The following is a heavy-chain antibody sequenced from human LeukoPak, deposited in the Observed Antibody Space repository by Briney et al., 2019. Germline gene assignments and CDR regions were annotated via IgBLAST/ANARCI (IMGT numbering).Heavy chain of an antibody. CDR2: INPNSGGT. CDR3: ARRGKGDGYNLGDY. J-gene: IGHJ4*02. CDR1: GYTFTGYY. V-gene: IGHV1-2*02. D-gene: IGHD5-24*01. Sequence: GASVKVSCKASGYTFTGYYMHWVRQAPGQGLEWMGWINPNSGGTNYAQKFQGRVTMTRDTSISTAYMELSRLRSDDTAVYYCARRGKGDGYNLGDYWGQGFLVTVSS.